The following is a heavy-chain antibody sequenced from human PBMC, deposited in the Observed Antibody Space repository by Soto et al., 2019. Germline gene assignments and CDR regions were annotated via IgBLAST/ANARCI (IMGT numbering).Heavy chain of an antibody. Sequence: GGSLRLSCVASGFPFSGFYMSWIRQAPGKGLEWVSYISLSRGYTKYEDSVKGRFTISRDNAKNSLYLQMSSLRAEDTAVYYCAREVDLDYWGQGTLVTVYS. J-gene: IGHJ4*02. V-gene: IGHV3-11*06. CDR2: ISLSRGYT. CDR1: GFPFSGFY. CDR3: AREVDLDY. D-gene: IGHD2-15*01.